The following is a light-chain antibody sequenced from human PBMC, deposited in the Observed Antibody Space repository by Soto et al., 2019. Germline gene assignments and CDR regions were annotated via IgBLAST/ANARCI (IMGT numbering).Light chain of an antibody. CDR1: SSDVGGYNY. V-gene: IGLV2-14*03. CDR3: SSYTTSNTRQIV. CDR2: DVS. Sequence: QSVLTQPASVSGSPGQSITLSCPGTSSDVGGYNYVSWYQHHPGKAPKLMIYDVSNRPSGVSNRFSGSKSGNTASLTISGLQPEDEADYYCSSYTTSNTRQIVFGTGTKFTV. J-gene: IGLJ1*01.